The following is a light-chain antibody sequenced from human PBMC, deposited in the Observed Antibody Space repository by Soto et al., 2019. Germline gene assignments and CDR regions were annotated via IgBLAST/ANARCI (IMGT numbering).Light chain of an antibody. CDR1: QGISSF. CDR2: AAS. CDR3: QQLESYPST. J-gene: IGKJ4*01. Sequence: IHLTHTPSSLSGSVGERVISTFRASQGISSFLAWYQQKPGKAPKLLIYAASTLQSGVPSRFSGSGSGTDFTLTISSLQPEDFATYYCQQLESYPSTFGGGNKVAIK. V-gene: IGKV1-9*01.